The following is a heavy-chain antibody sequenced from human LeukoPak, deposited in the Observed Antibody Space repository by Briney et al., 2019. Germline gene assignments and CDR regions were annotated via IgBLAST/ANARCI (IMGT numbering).Heavy chain of an antibody. CDR3: ARPYCSGGSCYGWFDP. CDR1: GYSISSGYY. CDR2: IYHSGST. J-gene: IGHJ5*02. D-gene: IGHD2-15*01. Sequence: SETLSLTCAVSGYSISSGYYWGRIRQPPGKGLEWIGSIYHSGSTYYNPSLKSRVTISLDTSKNQFSLKLSSVTAADTAVYYCARPYCSGGSCYGWFDPWGQGTLVTVSS. V-gene: IGHV4-38-2*01.